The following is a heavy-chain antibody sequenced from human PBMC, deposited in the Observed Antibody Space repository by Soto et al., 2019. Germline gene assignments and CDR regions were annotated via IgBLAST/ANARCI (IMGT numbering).Heavy chain of an antibody. Sequence: TLSHTCTVSGGSISSSSYYWGWIRQPPGKGLEWIGSIYYSGSTYYNPSLKSRVTISVDTSKNQFSLKLSSVTAADTAVYYCARTGSGSYLGYYYYGMDVWGQGTTVTVSS. CDR2: IYYSGST. D-gene: IGHD3-10*01. J-gene: IGHJ6*02. V-gene: IGHV4-39*01. CDR3: ARTGSGSYLGYYYYGMDV. CDR1: GGSISSSSYY.